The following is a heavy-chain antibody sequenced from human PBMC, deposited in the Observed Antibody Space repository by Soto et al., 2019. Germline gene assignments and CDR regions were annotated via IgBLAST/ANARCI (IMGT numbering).Heavy chain of an antibody. CDR2: INPSGGST. Sequence: GASVKVSCKASGYTFTSYYMHWVRQAPGQGLEWMGIINPSGGSTSYAQKFQGRVTMTRDTSTSTVYMELSRLRSDDTAVYYCARDRPYYDFWSGHRGYYYGMDVWGQGTTVTVSS. D-gene: IGHD3-3*01. V-gene: IGHV1-46*01. CDR1: GYTFTSYY. CDR3: ARDRPYYDFWSGHRGYYYGMDV. J-gene: IGHJ6*02.